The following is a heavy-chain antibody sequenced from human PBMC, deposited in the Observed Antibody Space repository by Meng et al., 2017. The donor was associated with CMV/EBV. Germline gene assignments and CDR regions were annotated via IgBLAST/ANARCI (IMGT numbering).Heavy chain of an antibody. CDR1: GFTCSTYG. J-gene: IGHJ4*02. CDR2: VQYDGINK. CDR3: AKDHRVTAAFDS. D-gene: IGHD4-11*01. Sequence: GESLKISWAASGFTCSTYGMHWVRQAPGKGLEWVAFVQYDGINKYYADSVKGRFTLSRDNSKNTLSLQMDSLRAEDTAVYYCAKDHRVTAAFDSWGQGALVTVSS. V-gene: IGHV3-30*02.